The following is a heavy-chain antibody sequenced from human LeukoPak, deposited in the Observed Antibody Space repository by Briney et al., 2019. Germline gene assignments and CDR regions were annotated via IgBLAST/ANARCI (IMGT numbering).Heavy chain of an antibody. V-gene: IGHV3-7*01. CDR1: GFTFSSYW. J-gene: IGHJ6*02. Sequence: PRGSLRLSCAASGFTFSSYWMGWVRQAPGKGLEWVANIKQDGSEKYYVDSVKGRFTISRDNAKNSLYLQMNSLRAEDTAVYYCARDEYYDFWSGYFDYYGMDVWGQGTTVTVSS. CDR2: IKQDGSEK. CDR3: ARDEYYDFWSGYFDYYGMDV. D-gene: IGHD3-3*01.